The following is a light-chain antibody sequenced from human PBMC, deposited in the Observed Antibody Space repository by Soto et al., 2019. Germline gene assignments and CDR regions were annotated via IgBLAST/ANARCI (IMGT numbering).Light chain of an antibody. CDR1: SSNIGAGYD. CDR3: QSYDSSLSHNYV. V-gene: IGLV1-40*01. J-gene: IGLJ1*01. Sequence: QSVLTQPPSVSGAPGQMVTISCTGSSSNIGAGYDVHWYQQLPGTAPKLLIYGNSNRPSGVPDRFSGSKSGTSASLAITGLQAEDEADYYCQSYDSSLSHNYVFGTGTQVTVL. CDR2: GNS.